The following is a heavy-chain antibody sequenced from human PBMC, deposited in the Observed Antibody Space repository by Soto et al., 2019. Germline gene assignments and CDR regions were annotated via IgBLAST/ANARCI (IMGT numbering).Heavy chain of an antibody. V-gene: IGHV4-59*01. CDR3: ARWWEGSSTSFYADAFET. CDR2: IYYSGST. Sequence: SATLSLTCTFSGGSISRYYWSWIRQPPGQGLEWIGYIYYSGSTNYNPSLKSRVTISVDTSKNQFSLKLSSVTAADTAVYYCARWWEGSSTSFYADAFETWRPGRSLTVS. D-gene: IGHD2-2*01. CDR1: GGSISRYY. J-gene: IGHJ3*02.